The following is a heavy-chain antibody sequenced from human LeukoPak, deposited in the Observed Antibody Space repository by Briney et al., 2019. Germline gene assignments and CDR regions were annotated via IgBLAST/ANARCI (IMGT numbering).Heavy chain of an antibody. V-gene: IGHV4-39*07. J-gene: IGHJ6*03. CDR2: ISYSGTT. Sequence: SKTLSLTCTVSGGSISSRPYYWGWVRQPPGKGLEWIGTISYSGTTYYSPSLKSRVTISLDTSKNQFSLKLSSVTAADTAIYYCARDFSSSSTVYYYYYMDVWGKGTTVTVSS. D-gene: IGHD6-6*01. CDR3: ARDFSSSSTVYYYYYMDV. CDR1: GGSISSRPYY.